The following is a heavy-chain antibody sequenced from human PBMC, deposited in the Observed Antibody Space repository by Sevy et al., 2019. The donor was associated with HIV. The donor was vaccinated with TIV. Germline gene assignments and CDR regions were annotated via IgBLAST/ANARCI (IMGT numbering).Heavy chain of an antibody. CDR2: IKQDGSEK. CDR3: ARAHRRTDIVVVPAAMGADY. V-gene: IGHV3-7*01. D-gene: IGHD2-2*01. J-gene: IGHJ4*02. CDR1: GFTFSSYW. Sequence: GGSLRLSCAASGFTFSSYWMSWVRQAPGKGLEWVANIKQDGSEKYYVDSVKGRFTISRDNARNSLYLQMNSLRAEDTAVYYCARAHRRTDIVVVPAAMGADYWGQGTLVTVSS.